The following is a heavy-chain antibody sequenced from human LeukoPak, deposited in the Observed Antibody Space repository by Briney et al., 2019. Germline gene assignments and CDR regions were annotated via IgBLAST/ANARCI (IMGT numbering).Heavy chain of an antibody. CDR1: GFTFSSYW. V-gene: IGHV3-7*01. CDR3: ARSGSDFDC. CDR2: IKQDGSEK. D-gene: IGHD1-26*01. Sequence: GGSLRLYCAASGFTFSSYWMSWVRQAPGKGLEWVANIKQDGSEKNYVDSVKGRFTISRDNAKNSQYLQINSLRVEDTAVYYCARSGSDFDCWGQGTLVSVSS. J-gene: IGHJ4*02.